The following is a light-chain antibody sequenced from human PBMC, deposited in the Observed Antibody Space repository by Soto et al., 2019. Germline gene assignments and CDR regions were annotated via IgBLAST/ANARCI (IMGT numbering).Light chain of an antibody. CDR1: SSDVGAYNY. CDR3: GSYTTSGSVV. Sequence: QSVLTQPASVSGSPGQSIAISCIGTSSDVGAYNYVSWYQQHPGKAPKLVIYDVNNRPSGVSNRFSGSKSDNTASLTISGLQAEDEADYYCGSYTTSGSVVFGGGTKLTVL. V-gene: IGLV2-14*03. J-gene: IGLJ2*01. CDR2: DVN.